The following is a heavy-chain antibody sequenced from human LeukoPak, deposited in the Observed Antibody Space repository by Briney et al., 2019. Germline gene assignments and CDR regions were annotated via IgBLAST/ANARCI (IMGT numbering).Heavy chain of an antibody. CDR1: GYTFTSYD. Sequence: ASVKVSCKASGYTFTSYDINWVRQATAQGLEWMGWMNPNSGNTGYAQKFQGRVTITRNTSISTAYMEQSSLTSEDPAVYYSAGGRMFRGVIMVTWGQGTLVTVSS. CDR3: AGGRMFRGVIMVT. CDR2: MNPNSGNT. V-gene: IGHV1-8*03. D-gene: IGHD3-10*01. J-gene: IGHJ5*02.